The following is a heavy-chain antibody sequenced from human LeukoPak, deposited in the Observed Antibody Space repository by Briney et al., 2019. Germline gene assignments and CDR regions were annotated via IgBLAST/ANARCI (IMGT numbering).Heavy chain of an antibody. J-gene: IGHJ4*02. CDR1: GFTFSSYE. Sequence: GGSLRLSCAASGFTFSSYEMNWVRQAPGKGLEWVSYIGSSGRIIYYADSVKGRFTISRDNAKNSLYLQMSSLRAEDTAVYYCARDLLASQHTGYIDGWGQGTLVTVSS. CDR2: IGSSGRII. CDR3: ARDLLASQHTGYIDG. D-gene: IGHD2-2*01. V-gene: IGHV3-48*03.